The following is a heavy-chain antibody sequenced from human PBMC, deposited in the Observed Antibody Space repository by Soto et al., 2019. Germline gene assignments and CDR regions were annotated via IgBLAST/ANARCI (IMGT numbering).Heavy chain of an antibody. Sequence: QVQLQQWGAGLLKPSETLSLTCAVYGGFVSSGNYYWSWIRQPPGKGLEWIGEMSHSGGTHFNPSLRSRVTKSVDTSKNQLSLKMSSVTAADTALYYCARVERGTATTVVDAFDIWGPGTMVTVSS. CDR3: ARVERGTATTVVDAFDI. J-gene: IGHJ3*02. V-gene: IGHV4-34*01. CDR2: MSHSGGT. CDR1: GGFVSSGNYY. D-gene: IGHD1-1*01.